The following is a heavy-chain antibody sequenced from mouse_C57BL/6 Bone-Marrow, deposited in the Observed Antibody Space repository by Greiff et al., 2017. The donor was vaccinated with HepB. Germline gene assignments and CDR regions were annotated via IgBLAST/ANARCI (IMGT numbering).Heavy chain of an antibody. J-gene: IGHJ3*01. Sequence: VQRVESGPGLVQPSQSLSITCTVSGFSLTSYGVHWVRQSPGKGLEWLGVIWSGGSTDYNAAFISRLSISKDNSKSQVFFKMNSLQADDTAIYYCARNLWTTGSWFAYWGQGTLVTVSA. CDR2: IWSGGST. D-gene: IGHD4-1*02. CDR1: GFSLTSYG. V-gene: IGHV2-2*01. CDR3: ARNLWTTGSWFAY.